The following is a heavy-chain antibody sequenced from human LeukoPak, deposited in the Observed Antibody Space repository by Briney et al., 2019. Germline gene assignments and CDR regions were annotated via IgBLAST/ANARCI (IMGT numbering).Heavy chain of an antibody. CDR1: GFTFSSSA. CDR2: ISGSGGST. D-gene: IGHD6-13*01. J-gene: IGHJ6*03. V-gene: IGHV3-23*01. CDR3: AKVVQQLYYYYYYMDV. Sequence: GGSLRLSCAASGFTFSSSAINWVRQAPGKGLEWVSTISGSGGSTYYADSVKGRFTISRDKSKNTVYLQMNSLRVEDTAVYYCAKVVQQLYYYYYYMDVWGKGATVTISS.